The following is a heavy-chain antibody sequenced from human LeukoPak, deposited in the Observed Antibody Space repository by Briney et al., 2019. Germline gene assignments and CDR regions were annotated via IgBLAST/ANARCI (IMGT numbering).Heavy chain of an antibody. CDR1: GFTVSSNY. V-gene: IGHV3-53*01. CDR2: IYSGGST. J-gene: IGHJ5*02. D-gene: IGHD3-16*01. CDR3: ARDHTRGEYNWFDP. Sequence: GGSLRLSCAASGFTVSSNYMSWVRQAPGKGLEWASVIYSGGSTYYADSVKGRFTISRDNSKNTLYLQMNSLRAEDTAVYYCARDHTRGEYNWFDPWGQGTLVTVSS.